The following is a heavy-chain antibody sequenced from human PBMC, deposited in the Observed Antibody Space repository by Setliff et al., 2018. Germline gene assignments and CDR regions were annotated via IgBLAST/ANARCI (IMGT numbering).Heavy chain of an antibody. Sequence: SETLSLTCNVSGGSVSSTSHYWGWIRQPPGKGLEWIGRIYASGSTNYNPSLKSRVTISVDMSKNQFSLKLSSVTAADTAVYYCARESYYYYMDVWGKGTTVTVSS. CDR1: GGSVSSTSHY. V-gene: IGHV4-61*05. CDR3: ARESYYYYMDV. J-gene: IGHJ6*03. CDR2: IYASGST.